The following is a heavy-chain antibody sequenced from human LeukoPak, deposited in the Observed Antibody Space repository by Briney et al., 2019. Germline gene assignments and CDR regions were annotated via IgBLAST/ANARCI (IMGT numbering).Heavy chain of an antibody. Sequence: PSETLSLTCTVSGGSISSSSYYWGWIRQPPGKGLEWIGYIYYSGSTNYNPSLKSRVTISVDTSKNQFSLKLSSVTAADTAVYYCARLYDSSGYYIPPFDYWGQGTLVTVSS. J-gene: IGHJ4*02. D-gene: IGHD3-22*01. V-gene: IGHV4-61*05. CDR2: IYYSGST. CDR1: GGSISSSSYY. CDR3: ARLYDSSGYYIPPFDY.